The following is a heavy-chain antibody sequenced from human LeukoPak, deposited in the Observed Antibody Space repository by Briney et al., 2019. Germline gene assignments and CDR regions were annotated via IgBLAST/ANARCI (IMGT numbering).Heavy chain of an antibody. CDR2: IYYSGST. Sequence: SETLSLTCTVSGGSISSYYWSWIRQPPGKGLEWIGYIYYSGSTNYNPSLKSRVTISVDTSKNQFSLKLSSVTAADTAVYYCARLHYYDSSGYVSNAFDIWGQGTMVTVSS. D-gene: IGHD3-22*01. V-gene: IGHV4-59*01. CDR1: GGSISSYY. J-gene: IGHJ3*02. CDR3: ARLHYYDSSGYVSNAFDI.